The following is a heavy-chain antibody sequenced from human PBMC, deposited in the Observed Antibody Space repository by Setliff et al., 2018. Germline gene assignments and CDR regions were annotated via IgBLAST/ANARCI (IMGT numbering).Heavy chain of an antibody. CDR3: ARAGDAASGRKGVFEY. Sequence: ASVKVSCKASGYIFKSYGISWVRQAPGQGLEWMGWINPNSGGANYAQNLQGRVTMTRDTSTSTLYMELASLRSQDTAGYYCARAGDAASGRKGVFEYWGQGTAVTVSS. J-gene: IGHJ4*02. V-gene: IGHV1-18*01. CDR1: GYIFKSYG. D-gene: IGHD1-26*01. CDR2: INPNSGGA.